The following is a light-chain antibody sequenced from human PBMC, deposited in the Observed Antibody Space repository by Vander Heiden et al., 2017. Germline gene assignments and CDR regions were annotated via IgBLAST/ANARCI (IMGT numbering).Light chain of an antibody. CDR3: QAWDSSTVV. V-gene: IGLV3-1*01. CDR1: KLGDKY. Sequence: SYELTQPPSASWSPGQTASITCSGDKLGDKYACWYQQKPGQSPVLVIYHDSKLPSGIPERFSGSNSGNTATLTISGTQAMDEADYYCQAWDSSTVVFGGGTKLTVL. J-gene: IGLJ2*01. CDR2: HDS.